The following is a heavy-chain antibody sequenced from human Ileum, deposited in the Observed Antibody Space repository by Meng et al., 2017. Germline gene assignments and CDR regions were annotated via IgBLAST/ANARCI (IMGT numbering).Heavy chain of an antibody. V-gene: IGHV4-4*02. CDR3: ARNGDYSADH. J-gene: IGHJ4*02. CDR1: GGSISFGYW. Sequence: QVQLQEAGPGLVKPSGTLSLTCAVSGGSISFGYWWSWVRQPPGQGLEWIGEIHHSGSTNYNPSLKSRVTLSVDNSNNQFSLSLTSVTAADTAVYYCARNGDYSADHWGQRILVTVSS. CDR2: IHHSGST. D-gene: IGHD2-21*01.